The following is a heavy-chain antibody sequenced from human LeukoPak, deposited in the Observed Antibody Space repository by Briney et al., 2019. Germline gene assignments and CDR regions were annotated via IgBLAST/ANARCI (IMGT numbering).Heavy chain of an antibody. Sequence: PSETLSLTCTVSGGSISSYYWSWIRQPPGKGLEWIGQIYYTGNTNYNPSLKSRVTISVDTSRNQFSLKLRSVTAADTAVYYCARRRGDYGSGELDYWGQGTLVTVSS. CDR2: IYYTGNT. V-gene: IGHV4-59*08. CDR3: ARRRGDYGSGELDY. CDR1: GGSISSYY. D-gene: IGHD3-10*01. J-gene: IGHJ4*02.